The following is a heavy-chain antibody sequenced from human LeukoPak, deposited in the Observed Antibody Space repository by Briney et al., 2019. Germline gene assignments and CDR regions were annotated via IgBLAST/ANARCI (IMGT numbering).Heavy chain of an antibody. J-gene: IGHJ6*03. CDR1: GGSISSGSYY. Sequence: PSETLSLTCTVSGGSISSGSYYWSWIRQPAGKGLEWIGRIYTSGSTNYNPSLKSRVTISVDTSKNQFSLKPSSVTAADTAVYYCARDFWSGYQQPHYYYYMDVWGKGTTVTVSS. D-gene: IGHD3-3*01. CDR3: ARDFWSGYQQPHYYYYMDV. V-gene: IGHV4-61*02. CDR2: IYTSGST.